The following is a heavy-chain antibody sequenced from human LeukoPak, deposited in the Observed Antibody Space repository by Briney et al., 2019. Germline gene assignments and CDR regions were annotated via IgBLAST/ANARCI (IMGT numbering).Heavy chain of an antibody. V-gene: IGHV3-7*01. J-gene: IGHJ4*02. CDR3: ATDPPLS. CDR2: IKQDGSEK. CDR1: GFTFSNSW. Sequence: GGSLRLSCAASGFTFSNSWMTWVRQAPGKGLEWVANIKQDGSEKYYVDSVKGRFTISRDNAKNSLYLQMNSLRAEDTAVYYCATDPPLSWGQGTLVTVSS.